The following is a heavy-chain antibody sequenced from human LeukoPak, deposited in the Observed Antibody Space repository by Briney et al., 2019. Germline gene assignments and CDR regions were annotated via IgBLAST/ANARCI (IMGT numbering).Heavy chain of an antibody. Sequence: ASVKVSCKASGYTFTSYYMHWVRQAPGQGLEWMGWINPNSGGTNYAQKFQGRVTMTRDTSISTAYMELSRLRSDDTAVYYCARDSSITGTTIDYYYYMDVWGKGTTVTISS. J-gene: IGHJ6*03. CDR1: GYTFTSYY. V-gene: IGHV1-2*02. CDR3: ARDSSITGTTIDYYYYMDV. D-gene: IGHD1-20*01. CDR2: INPNSGGT.